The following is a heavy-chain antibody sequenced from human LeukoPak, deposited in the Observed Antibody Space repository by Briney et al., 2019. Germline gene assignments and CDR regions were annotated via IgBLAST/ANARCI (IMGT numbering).Heavy chain of an antibody. D-gene: IGHD2-2*01. CDR2: TYYRSTWYN. V-gene: IGHV6-1*01. J-gene: IGHJ5*02. Sequence: SLTLSLTCAISGDSVSSNSVTWNWIRQSPSRGLEWLGRTYYRSTWYNDYAVSVRGRITVNPDTSKNQFSLHLNSVTPEDTAVYYCARRLTQYDCFDPWGQGILVTVSS. CDR3: ARRLTQYDCFDP. CDR1: GDSVSSNSVT.